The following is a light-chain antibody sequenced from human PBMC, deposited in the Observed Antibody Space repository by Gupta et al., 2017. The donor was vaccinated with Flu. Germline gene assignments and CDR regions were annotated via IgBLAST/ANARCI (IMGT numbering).Light chain of an antibody. Sequence: EIVLTQSPGTLALSPGDTATLACRASQTINNDYLAWFQQKPGQAPRLLIYGASCRATGVPDRFSGGGSATEFLLTITRLEPEDFAVYCCQQQCTSHFTFGQGTKVEIK. V-gene: IGKV3-20*01. CDR1: QTINNDY. CDR3: QQQCTSHFT. J-gene: IGKJ2*01. CDR2: GAS.